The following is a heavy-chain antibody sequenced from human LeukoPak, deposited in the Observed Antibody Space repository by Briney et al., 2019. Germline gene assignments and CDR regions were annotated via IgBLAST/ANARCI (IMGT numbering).Heavy chain of an antibody. CDR2: ISGSGGST. D-gene: IGHD2-15*01. CDR1: GFTFSSYA. Sequence: GGSLRLSCAASGFTFSSYAMSWVRQAPGKGLEWVSAISGSGGSTYYADSVKGRFTISRDNSKNTLYLQMNSLGAEDTAVYYCAKDKIRRLVVAATYFDYWGQGTLVTVSS. CDR3: AKDKIRRLVVAATYFDY. J-gene: IGHJ4*02. V-gene: IGHV3-23*01.